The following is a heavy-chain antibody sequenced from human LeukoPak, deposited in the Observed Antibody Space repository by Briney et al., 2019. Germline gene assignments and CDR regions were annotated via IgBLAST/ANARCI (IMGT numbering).Heavy chain of an antibody. V-gene: IGHV4-31*03. D-gene: IGHD4-11*01. CDR2: IYHSGTT. J-gene: IGHJ4*02. CDR1: GDSMTRGGYY. Sequence: PSQTLSLTCTVSGDSMTRGGYYWSWVRQHLGKGLEWIGFIYHSGTTFYNPSLEGRAAISVDTSQNQFSLKLTSVTAADTAVYYCARAVDYRNYFDYWGQGTLVTVSS. CDR3: ARAVDYRNYFDY.